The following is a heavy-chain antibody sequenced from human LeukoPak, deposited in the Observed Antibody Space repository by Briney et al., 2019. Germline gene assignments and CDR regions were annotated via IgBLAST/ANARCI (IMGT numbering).Heavy chain of an antibody. D-gene: IGHD3-10*02. V-gene: IGHV3-48*03. CDR2: ISSSGSTI. J-gene: IGHJ6*04. CDR3: AELGITMIGGV. Sequence: PGGSLRLSCAASGFTFSIYEMNWVRQAPGRGLESVSYISSSGSTIYYADSVKGRFTISRDNAKNSLYLQMNSLRAGDTAVYYCAELGITMIGGVWGKGTTVTISS. CDR1: GFTFSIYE.